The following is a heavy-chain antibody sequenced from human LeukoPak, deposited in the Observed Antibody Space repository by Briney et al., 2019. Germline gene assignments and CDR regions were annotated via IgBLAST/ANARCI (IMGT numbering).Heavy chain of an antibody. D-gene: IGHD1-7*01. Sequence: GSLRLSCAASGFTFSSYWMHWVRQAPGTGLVWVSRINSDGSSTSYADSVKGRFTISRDNAKNTLYLQMNSLRGEDTAVYYCARALAGTTDHWGQGTLVTVSS. CDR2: INSDGSST. CDR3: ARALAGTTDH. V-gene: IGHV3-74*01. CDR1: GFTFSSYW. J-gene: IGHJ5*02.